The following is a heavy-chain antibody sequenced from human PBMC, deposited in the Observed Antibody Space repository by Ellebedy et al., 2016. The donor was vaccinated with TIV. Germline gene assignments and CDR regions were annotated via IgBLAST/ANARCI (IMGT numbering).Heavy chain of an antibody. D-gene: IGHD5-18*01. CDR3: ARMIQLWSSYYGMDV. CDR1: GGSFSGYY. CDR2: IYYSGRT. J-gene: IGHJ6*02. V-gene: IGHV4-59*08. Sequence: MPSETLSLTCAVYGGSFSGYYWSWIRQPPGKGLEWIGYIYYSGRTNYNPSLKSRVTISVDTSKNQFSLKLSSVTAADTAVYYCARMIQLWSSYYGMDVWGQGTTVTVSS.